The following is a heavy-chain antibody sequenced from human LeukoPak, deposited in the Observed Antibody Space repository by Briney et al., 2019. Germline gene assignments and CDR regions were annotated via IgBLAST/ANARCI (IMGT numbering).Heavy chain of an antibody. J-gene: IGHJ6*02. CDR2: IWYDGSNK. Sequence: GGSLRLSCAASGFTFSSYGMHWVGQAPGKGLEWVAVIWYDGSNKYYADSVKGRFTISRDNSKNTPYLQMNSLRAEDTAVYYCARDKESSGWYYYYYYGMDVWGQGTTVTVSS. CDR1: GFTFSSYG. V-gene: IGHV3-33*01. CDR3: ARDKESSGWYYYYYYGMDV. D-gene: IGHD6-19*01.